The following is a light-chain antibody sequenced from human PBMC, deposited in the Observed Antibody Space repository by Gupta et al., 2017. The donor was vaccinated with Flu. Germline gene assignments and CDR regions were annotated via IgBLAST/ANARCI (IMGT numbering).Light chain of an antibody. J-gene: IGLJ3*02. Sequence: SVLTHPPSASWTPARRVTITCSASRTNPGTNFSSWYQQLPAAAPKLLIDRNNQRPSGVPDRFSGSKSGTSASLAISGLRYEDEADYYCAAWDDSLSGWVFGGGTKLTVL. CDR2: RNN. CDR1: RTNPGTNF. V-gene: IGLV1-47*01. CDR3: AAWDDSLSGWV.